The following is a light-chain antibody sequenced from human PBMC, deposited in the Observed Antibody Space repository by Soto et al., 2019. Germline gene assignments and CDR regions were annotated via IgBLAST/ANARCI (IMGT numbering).Light chain of an antibody. CDR1: QSVSSSY. CDR3: QQYGSSPWT. CDR2: GAS. V-gene: IGKV3-20*01. J-gene: IGKJ1*01. Sequence: ELVLTQLPGPVSLSPCERATLCGRASQSVSSSYLAWYQQKPGQAPRLLIYGASTRATGIPDRFTGSGSGTDFTLTISRLEPEDFAVYFCQQYGSSPWTFGQGTKVDIK.